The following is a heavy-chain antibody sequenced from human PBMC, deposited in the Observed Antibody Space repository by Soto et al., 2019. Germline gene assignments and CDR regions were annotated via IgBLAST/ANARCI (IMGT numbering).Heavy chain of an antibody. D-gene: IGHD2-15*01. CDR2: INHSGST. CDR3: ARHRYCSGGSCYSSTIRLGVFDY. J-gene: IGHJ4*02. Sequence: QVQLQQWGAGLLKPSETLSLTCAVYGGSFSGYYWSWIRQPPGKGLEWIGEINHSGSTNYNPSLKSRVTISVDTSKNQFSLKLSSVTAADTAVYYCARHRYCSGGSCYSSTIRLGVFDYWGQGTLVTVSS. V-gene: IGHV4-34*01. CDR1: GGSFSGYY.